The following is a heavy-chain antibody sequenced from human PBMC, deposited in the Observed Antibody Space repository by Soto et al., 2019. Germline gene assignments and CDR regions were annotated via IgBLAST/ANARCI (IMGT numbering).Heavy chain of an antibody. V-gene: IGHV1-69*01. CDR1: GGTFSSYA. CDR2: IIPIFGTA. Sequence: QVQLVQSGAEVKKPGSSVNVSCKASGGTFSSYAISWVRQAPGQGLEWMGGIIPIFGTANYAQKFQGRVTITADESTSTAYMELSSLRSEDTAVYYCARGNLSISVAGRYFDYWGQGTLVTVSS. J-gene: IGHJ4*02. D-gene: IGHD6-19*01. CDR3: ARGNLSISVAGRYFDY.